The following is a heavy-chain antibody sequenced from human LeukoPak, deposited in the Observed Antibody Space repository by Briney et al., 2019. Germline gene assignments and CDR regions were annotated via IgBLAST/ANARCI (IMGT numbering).Heavy chain of an antibody. D-gene: IGHD6-6*01. CDR2: IYYSGST. CDR1: GGSISSGDYY. Sequence: PSQTLSLTCTVSGGSISSGDYYWSWIRQPPGKGLEWIGYIYYSGSTYYNPSLKSRVTISVDTSKNQFSLKLSSVTAADTAVYYCARRSSKAARPWDYWGQGTLVTVSS. V-gene: IGHV4-30-4*01. CDR3: ARRSSKAARPWDY. J-gene: IGHJ4*02.